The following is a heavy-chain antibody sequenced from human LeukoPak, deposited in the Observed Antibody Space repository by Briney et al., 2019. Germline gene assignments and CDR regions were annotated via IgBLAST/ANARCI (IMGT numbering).Heavy chain of an antibody. J-gene: IGHJ4*02. V-gene: IGHV3-30-3*01. D-gene: IGHD3-22*01. CDR3: ARDGFMDYYDSSGYYADY. Sequence: GGSLRLSCAASGFTLSTYAMHWVRQAPGKGLEWVAVISYDGSNKYYADSVKGRFTISRDNSKNTLYLQMNSLRAEDTAVYYCARDGFMDYYDSSGYYADYWGQGTLVTVSS. CDR1: GFTLSTYA. CDR2: ISYDGSNK.